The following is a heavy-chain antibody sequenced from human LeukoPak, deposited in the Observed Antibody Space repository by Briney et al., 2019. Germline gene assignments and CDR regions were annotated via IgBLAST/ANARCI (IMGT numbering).Heavy chain of an antibody. CDR1: GFTFSSYA. J-gene: IGHJ6*03. Sequence: GGSLRLSCASSGFTFSSYAMSWVRQAPGKGLEWVSTIGGTGVRTYYADSVKGRFTISRDNSKNTLYLQINSLRAADTAVYYCVRTHPLFYMDVWGKGTTVTISS. D-gene: IGHD1-14*01. V-gene: IGHV3-23*01. CDR3: VRTHPLFYMDV. CDR2: IGGTGVRT.